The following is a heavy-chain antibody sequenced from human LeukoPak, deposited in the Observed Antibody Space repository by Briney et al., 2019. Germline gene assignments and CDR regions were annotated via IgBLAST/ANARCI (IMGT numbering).Heavy chain of an antibody. V-gene: IGHV3-21*01. CDR3: ARGWNWNDNWFDP. Sequence: GGSLRLSCAASGFTFTSYPMNWVRQALGKGLEWVSSISTTSSYLYYADSLKGRFTISRDNAKNSLYLQMNSLRAEDTAVYYCARGWNWNDNWFDPWGQGTLVTVSS. CDR1: GFTFTSYP. CDR2: ISTTSSYL. J-gene: IGHJ5*02. D-gene: IGHD1-1*01.